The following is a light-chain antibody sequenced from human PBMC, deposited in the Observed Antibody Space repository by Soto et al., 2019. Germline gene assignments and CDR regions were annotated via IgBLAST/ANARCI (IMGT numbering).Light chain of an antibody. CDR3: QQSYSTPLT. V-gene: IGKV1-39*01. CDR2: AAS. J-gene: IGKJ4*01. CDR1: QSISSY. Sequence: DIQMTQSPSSLSASVGDRVTITCRASQSISSYLNWYQQKPGKAPKLLIYAASSLQSGVPSRFSGVGSGTVFTLTISSLQPEDFATYYCQQSYSTPLTCGGGTRVEIK.